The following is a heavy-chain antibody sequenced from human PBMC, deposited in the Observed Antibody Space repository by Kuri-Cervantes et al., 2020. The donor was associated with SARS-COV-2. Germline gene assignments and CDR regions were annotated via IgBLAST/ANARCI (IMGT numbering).Heavy chain of an antibody. CDR3: ARAYCGGDCEFDY. CDR2: ISVSGGST. J-gene: IGHJ4*02. V-gene: IGHV3-23*01. D-gene: IGHD2-21*02. Sequence: AGSLRLSCAASGFTFGSYVMNWVRQAPGKGPEWVSTISVSGGSTYYADSVKGRFTISRDSSENTLYLQMNSLRAEDTAVYYCARAYCGGDCEFDYWGQGTLVTVSS. CDR1: GFTFGSYV.